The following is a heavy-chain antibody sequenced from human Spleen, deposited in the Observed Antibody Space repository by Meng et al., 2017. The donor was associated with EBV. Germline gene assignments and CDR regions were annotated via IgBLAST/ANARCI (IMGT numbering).Heavy chain of an antibody. CDR1: RGTFSSFG. J-gene: IGHJ4*02. V-gene: IGHV1-69*01. D-gene: IGHD3-22*01. Sequence: QVQLVQSGTEWKRPGSSVKVSGKAARGTFSSFGINWVRQAPGQGLEWMGGIIPIFDATNYAQKFQGRLTISADESTGTAYMELSSLRSEDTAVYYCARDPSYDNTGYYDYWGQGTLVTVSS. CDR3: ARDPSYDNTGYYDY. CDR2: IIPIFDAT.